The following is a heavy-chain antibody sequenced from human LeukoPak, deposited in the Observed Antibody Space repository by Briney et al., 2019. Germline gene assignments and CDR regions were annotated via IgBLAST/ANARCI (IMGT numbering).Heavy chain of an antibody. CDR2: IIPIFGTA. J-gene: IGHJ5*02. D-gene: IGHD2-2*01. CDR3: ARALADIVVVPAAMGWFDP. CDR1: GGTFSSYA. V-gene: IGHV1-69*13. Sequence: GASVKVSCKASGGTFSSYAISWVRQAPGQGLEWMGGIIPIFGTANYAQKFQGRVTITADESTSTAYMELSSLRSEDTAVYYCARALADIVVVPAAMGWFDPWGQGTLDTVSS.